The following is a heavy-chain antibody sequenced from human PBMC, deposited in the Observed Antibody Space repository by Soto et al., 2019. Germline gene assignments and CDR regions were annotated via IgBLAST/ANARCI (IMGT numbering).Heavy chain of an antibody. CDR3: ARYKSNYYYGMDV. Sequence: QVQLQESGPGLVKPSETLSLTCTVSGGSISSYYWSWIRQPPVKGLEWIGYIYYSGITNYNPSLKSRVTISVDTSKNQFSLNLSSVTAADTAVYYCARYKSNYYYGMDVWGQGTTVTVSS. J-gene: IGHJ6*02. D-gene: IGHD1-20*01. CDR1: GGSISSYY. CDR2: IYYSGIT. V-gene: IGHV4-59*01.